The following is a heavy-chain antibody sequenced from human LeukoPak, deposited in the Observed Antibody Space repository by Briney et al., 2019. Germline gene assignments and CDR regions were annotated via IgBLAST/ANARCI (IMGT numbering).Heavy chain of an antibody. D-gene: IGHD2-15*01. CDR3: ARSRYCSGGSCYDYYYYGMDV. CDR2: ISYDGSNK. Sequence: GGSLRLSCAASGFTFSGYPIHWVRQAPGKGLEWVAVISYDGSNKYYADSVKGRFTISRDNSKNTLYLQMNSLRAEDTAVYYCARSRYCSGGSCYDYYYYGMDVWGQGTTVTVSS. J-gene: IGHJ6*02. V-gene: IGHV3-30-3*01. CDR1: GFTFSGYP.